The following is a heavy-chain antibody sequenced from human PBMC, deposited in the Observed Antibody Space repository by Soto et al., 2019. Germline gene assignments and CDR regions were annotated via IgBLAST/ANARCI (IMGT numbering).Heavy chain of an antibody. J-gene: IGHJ5*02. CDR1: GFTFSTYD. D-gene: IGHD1-1*01. CDR3: VSSGTAPMLSHNWFDP. Sequence: EVQLVESGGGLVKPGGSLRLSCAASGFTFSTYDMNWVRQAPGKGLEWVSSITTTSRYIYYGDSVRGRFTISRDNPRNSLCLQMDGLRAEDTAGYYCVSSGTAPMLSHNWFDPWGQGTLVTVSS. CDR2: ITTTSRYI. V-gene: IGHV3-21*01.